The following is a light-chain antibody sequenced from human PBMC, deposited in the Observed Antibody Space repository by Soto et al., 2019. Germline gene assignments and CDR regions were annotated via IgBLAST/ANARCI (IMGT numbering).Light chain of an antibody. V-gene: IGLV1-44*01. CDR3: AAWDDSLNAYV. Sequence: QSVLTQPSSASGTPGQRVTISCSGSSSNIATNTVNWYQHLPGTAPKLLIYFYDQRPSGVPDRFSASKSGTSASLAISELQSDDEADYYWAAWDDSLNAYVFGTGTKLTVL. J-gene: IGLJ1*01. CDR2: FYD. CDR1: SSNIATNT.